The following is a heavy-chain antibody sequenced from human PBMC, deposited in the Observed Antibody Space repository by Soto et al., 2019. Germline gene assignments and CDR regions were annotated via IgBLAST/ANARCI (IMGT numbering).Heavy chain of an antibody. J-gene: IGHJ4*02. CDR1: GYTFISYD. CDR2: MNPNSGNT. Sequence: ASVKVSCKASGYTFISYDINWVRQATGQGLEWMGWMNPNSGNTGYAQKFQGRVTMTRDTSISTAYMELSSLRSEDTAVYYCTSAIIYYDSSGYYPFDYWGQGTLVTVSS. CDR3: TSAIIYYDSSGYYPFDY. D-gene: IGHD3-22*01. V-gene: IGHV1-8*01.